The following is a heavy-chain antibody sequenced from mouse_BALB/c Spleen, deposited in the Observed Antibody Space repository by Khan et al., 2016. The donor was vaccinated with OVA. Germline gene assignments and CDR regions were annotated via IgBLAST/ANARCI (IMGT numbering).Heavy chain of an antibody. Sequence: QVQLQQSGPELVRPGASVKMSCKASGYTFTSFWIHWVKQRPGQGLEWIGMIDPSKSETGLNQKFKDKATLNVDKSSNTAYMQLSRLNSGDAAVDYCARGGYGSPFAYWGQGTLVTVSA. CDR2: IDPSKSET. CDR1: GYTFTSFW. D-gene: IGHD1-1*01. CDR3: ARGGYGSPFAY. J-gene: IGHJ3*01. V-gene: IGHV1S127*01.